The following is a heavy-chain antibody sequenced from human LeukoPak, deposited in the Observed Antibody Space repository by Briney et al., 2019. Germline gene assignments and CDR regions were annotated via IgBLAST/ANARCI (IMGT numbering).Heavy chain of an antibody. V-gene: IGHV4-59*02. CDR3: ARDNWNYGSSMDV. CDR2: IYYSGST. CDR1: GVSVSSYY. D-gene: IGHD1-7*01. J-gene: IGHJ6*02. Sequence: SETLSLTCTVSGVSVSSYYWSWIRQPPGKGLEWNGYIYYSGSTNYNPSLKSRVTISVDTSKNQFSLKLSSATAADTAVYHCARDNWNYGSSMDVWGQGTTVTVSS.